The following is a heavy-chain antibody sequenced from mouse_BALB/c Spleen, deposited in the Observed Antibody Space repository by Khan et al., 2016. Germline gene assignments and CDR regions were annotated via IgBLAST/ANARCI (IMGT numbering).Heavy chain of an antibody. CDR1: GFTFSTYG. CDR3: ARQDRYDGGFAY. Sequence: EVELVESGGDLVKPGGSLNLSCAASGFTFSTYGMAWVRQTPDKRLEWVATISSGGSYPYYPDSVKGRFTIYTDNATNTLYLPRIMLKTEDTAMYYCARQDRYDGGFAYWGQGTMVTVSA. CDR2: ISSGGSYP. J-gene: IGHJ3*01. V-gene: IGHV5-6*01. D-gene: IGHD2-14*01.